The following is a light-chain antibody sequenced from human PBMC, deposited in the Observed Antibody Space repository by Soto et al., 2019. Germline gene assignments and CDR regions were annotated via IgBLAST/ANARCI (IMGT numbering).Light chain of an antibody. V-gene: IGKV1-9*01. CDR2: ATY. CDR3: QHHSPYPLLT. CDR1: QDISTY. Sequence: QLTQSPSSLSASVGDRVTITCRASQDISTYLAWYQQKPGKAPTLLIYATYTLQSGVPSRFSGGGFGTDFTLTINSLQPEDFATYYCQHHSPYPLLTFGGGTKVEI. J-gene: IGKJ4*02.